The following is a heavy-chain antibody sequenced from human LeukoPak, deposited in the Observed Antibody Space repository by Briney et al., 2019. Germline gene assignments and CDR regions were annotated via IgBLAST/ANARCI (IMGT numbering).Heavy chain of an antibody. V-gene: IGHV1-69*04. J-gene: IGHJ3*02. CDR2: IIPIFGIA. CDR1: RRTFSIYA. Sequence: RASVKVSCRASRRTFSIYAISWVRHARGQGLEWMGRIIPIFGIANYAQKVQGRVTITADKSTSTAYMELSSLRSEDTAVYYCAEGTAMVYDAFDIWGQGTMVTVSS. CDR3: AEGTAMVYDAFDI. D-gene: IGHD5-18*01.